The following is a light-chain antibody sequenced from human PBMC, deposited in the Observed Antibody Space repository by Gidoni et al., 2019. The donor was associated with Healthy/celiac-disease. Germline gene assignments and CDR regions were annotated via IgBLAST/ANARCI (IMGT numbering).Light chain of an antibody. CDR1: QSVVYSSNNKNY. CDR3: QQYYSTP. V-gene: IGKV4-1*01. CDR2: WAS. Sequence: IGMTNSPDSLAVSLGEKATINFKSSQSVVYSSNNKNYLAGYQQKPGPPPKLLIYWASTRESGFPDRFSGCGSGTDFTLTIRRLQAVAAAVYYCQQYYSTPFGPGTKVDIK. J-gene: IGKJ3*01.